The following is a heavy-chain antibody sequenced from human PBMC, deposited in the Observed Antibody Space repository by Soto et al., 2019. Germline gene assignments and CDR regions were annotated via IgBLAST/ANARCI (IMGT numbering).Heavy chain of an antibody. CDR1: GGTFSSYA. Sequence: GASVKVSCKASGGTFSSYAISWVRQAPGQGLEWMGGIIPIFGTANYAQKFQGRVTITADESTSTAYMELSSLRSEDTAVYYCARVGRFLEWLLLPWFDPWGQGTLVTVSS. V-gene: IGHV1-69*13. D-gene: IGHD3-3*01. CDR2: IIPIFGTA. J-gene: IGHJ5*02. CDR3: ARVGRFLEWLLLPWFDP.